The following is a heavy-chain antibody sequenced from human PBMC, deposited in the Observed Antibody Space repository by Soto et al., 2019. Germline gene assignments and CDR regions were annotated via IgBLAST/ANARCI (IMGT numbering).Heavy chain of an antibody. CDR3: ARLRDSDGMDV. CDR1: GGTFSSYT. D-gene: IGHD1-26*01. V-gene: IGHV1-69*02. Sequence: QVQLVQSGAEVKKPGSSVKVSCKASGGTFSSYTISWVRQAPGQGLEWMGRIIPILGIANYAQKFQGRVTSTGDKSTSTAYVELSSLRSEDRAVYYCARLRDSDGMDVWGQGTTGTVSS. J-gene: IGHJ6*02. CDR2: IIPILGIA.